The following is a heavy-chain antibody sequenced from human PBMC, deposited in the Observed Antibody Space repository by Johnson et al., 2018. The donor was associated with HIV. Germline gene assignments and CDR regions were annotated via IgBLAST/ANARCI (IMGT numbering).Heavy chain of an antibody. CDR1: GFTFDYYA. V-gene: IGHV3-9*01. CDR3: ARDGVYSSPHDAFYI. J-gene: IGHJ3*02. CDR2: INWNGGST. D-gene: IGHD6-13*01. Sequence: LVESGGGLVQPGRSLRLSCAASGFTFDYYAMHWVRQAPGKGLEWVSGINWNGGSTGYADSVKGRFTISRDNSKNSLYLQMDSMRAEASAMYYCARDGVYSSPHDAFYIWGQGTMVTVSS.